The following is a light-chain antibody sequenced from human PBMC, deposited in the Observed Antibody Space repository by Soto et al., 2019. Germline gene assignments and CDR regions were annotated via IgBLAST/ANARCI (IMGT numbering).Light chain of an antibody. CDR3: SSFTSSLGL. J-gene: IGLJ2*01. CDR2: DVS. V-gene: IGLV2-14*03. CDR1: VSEVAGYTY. Sequence: QSALTQPASVSGSPGQSITISCTGAVSEVAGYTYVSWYQQHPGKGPKVIIYDVSNRPSGVSNRFSGSKSGTTASLTISGLQAEDEDDYYCSSFTSSLGLFGGGTKVTVL.